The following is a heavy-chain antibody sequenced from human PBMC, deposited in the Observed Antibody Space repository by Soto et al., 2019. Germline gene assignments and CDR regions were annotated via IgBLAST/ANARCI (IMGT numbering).Heavy chain of an antibody. CDR3: AKNFDY. J-gene: IGHJ4*02. V-gene: IGHV4-59*12. CDR1: GGSISSYY. Sequence: SETLSLTCTVSGGSISSYYWSWIRQPPGKGLEWIGYIYDSGSTNYNPSLKSRVTISVDTSKNQFSLKLNSVTAADSAVYYCAKNFDYWGQGTLVTVSS. CDR2: IYDSGST.